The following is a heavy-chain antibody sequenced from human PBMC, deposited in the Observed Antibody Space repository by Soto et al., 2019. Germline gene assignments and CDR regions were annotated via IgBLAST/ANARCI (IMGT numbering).Heavy chain of an antibody. D-gene: IGHD3-16*01. Sequence: GSLRISCAASGFTFNGAWMNWVRQGPGKGLEWVGRVKSKVDGETIDYAAPVKGRFTISRDDSRNTVYLQMNSLSTEDTAMYYCAADLPDWGAYAFDYWGQGALVTVSS. J-gene: IGHJ4*02. CDR3: AADLPDWGAYAFDY. CDR2: VKSKVDGETI. CDR1: GFTFNGAW. V-gene: IGHV3-15*07.